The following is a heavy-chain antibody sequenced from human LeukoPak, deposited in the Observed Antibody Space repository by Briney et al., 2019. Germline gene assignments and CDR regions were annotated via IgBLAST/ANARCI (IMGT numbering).Heavy chain of an antibody. J-gene: IGHJ4*02. V-gene: IGHV1-2*02. Sequence: ASVKVSCKASAYTFTSHYMHWVRQAPGQGLEWMGWINPNSGGTNYAQKFQGRVTMTRDTSINTAYMELSSLRSDDTAVYYCARCALTGYYTNYWGQGALVTVS. CDR3: ARCALTGYYTNY. D-gene: IGHD3-9*01. CDR2: INPNSGGT. CDR1: AYTFTSHY.